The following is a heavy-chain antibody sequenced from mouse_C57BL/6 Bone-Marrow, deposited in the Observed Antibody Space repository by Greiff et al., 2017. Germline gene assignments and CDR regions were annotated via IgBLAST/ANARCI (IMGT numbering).Heavy chain of an antibody. CDR3: ASYYGSLDY. V-gene: IGHV1-69*01. J-gene: IGHJ2*01. CDR2: IDPSDSYT. D-gene: IGHD1-1*01. Sequence: VQLQQPGAELVMPGASVKLSCKASGYTFTSYWMHWVKQRPGQGLEWIGEIDPSDSYTNYNQKFKGKSTLTVDKSSSTAYMQLSSLTSEDSAVYYCASYYGSLDYWGQGTTLTVSS. CDR1: GYTFTSYW.